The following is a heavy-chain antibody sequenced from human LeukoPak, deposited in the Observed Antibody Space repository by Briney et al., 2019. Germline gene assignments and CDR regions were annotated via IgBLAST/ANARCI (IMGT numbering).Heavy chain of an antibody. D-gene: IGHD6-13*01. CDR1: GFTFSSYW. Sequence: GGSLRLSCAASGFTFSSYWMSWVRQAPGKGLEWVANIKQDGSEKYYVDSVKGRFTISRDNVKNSLYLQMNSLRAEDTAVYYCARVAYSIPYYFDYWGQGTLVTVSS. CDR2: IKQDGSEK. CDR3: ARVAYSIPYYFDY. J-gene: IGHJ4*02. V-gene: IGHV3-7*01.